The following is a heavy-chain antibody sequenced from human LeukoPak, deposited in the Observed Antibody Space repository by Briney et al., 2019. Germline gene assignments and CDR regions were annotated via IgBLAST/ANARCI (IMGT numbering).Heavy chain of an antibody. D-gene: IGHD4-23*01. CDR2: IWYDGTNK. J-gene: IGHJ4*02. V-gene: IGHV3-30*04. Sequence: GGSLRLSCAASGFTFSSYAMRWVRQAPGKGMERVAVIWYDGTNKYYADSVKGRFTISRDTSNNMLYLQMNSLRAEDTAVYYCARVSESGNSDYWGQGTLVTVSS. CDR3: ARVSESGNSDY. CDR1: GFTFSSYA.